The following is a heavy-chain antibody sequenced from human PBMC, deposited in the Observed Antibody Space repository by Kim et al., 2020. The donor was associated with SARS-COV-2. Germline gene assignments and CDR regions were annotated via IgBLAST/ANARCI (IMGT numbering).Heavy chain of an antibody. CDR1: GGSISSSSYY. Sequence: SETLSLTCTVSGGSISSSSYYWGWIRQPPGKGLEWIGSIYYSGSTYYNPSLKSRVTISVDTSKNQFSLKLSSVTAADTAVYYCARSSFGVVAYYYYMDVWGKGTTVTVSS. V-gene: IGHV4-39*01. D-gene: IGHD3-3*02. CDR3: ARSSFGVVAYYYYMDV. CDR2: IYYSGST. J-gene: IGHJ6*03.